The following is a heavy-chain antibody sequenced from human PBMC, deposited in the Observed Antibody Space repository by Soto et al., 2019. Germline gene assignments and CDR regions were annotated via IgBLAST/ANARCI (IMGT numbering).Heavy chain of an antibody. V-gene: IGHV3-48*03. CDR1: GFTFSSYE. CDR3: ARGLGYCSSTNCYRFYFDN. Sequence: GGSLRLSCAASGFTFSSYEMNWVRQAPGKGLEWVSYISSSGSTIYYADSVKGRFTISRDNAKNSLYLQMNSLRAEDTAVYYCARGLGYCSSTNCYRFYFDNWGQGTLVTVSS. CDR2: ISSSGSTI. D-gene: IGHD2-2*01. J-gene: IGHJ4*02.